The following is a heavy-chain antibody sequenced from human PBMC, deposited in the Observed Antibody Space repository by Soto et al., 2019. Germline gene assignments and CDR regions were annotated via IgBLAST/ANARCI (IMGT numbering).Heavy chain of an antibody. J-gene: IGHJ4*02. V-gene: IGHV3-49*04. Sequence: GGSLRLSCTASGFTFGDYAMNWVRQAPGRGLECVGLIRSKTYGGTTEHAASVKGRFTISRDDSKSIVYLQMNSLKTEDTAVYYCTKTWGGYYSDYWGQGTLVTVSS. CDR2: IRSKTYGGTT. CDR1: GFTFGDYA. D-gene: IGHD3-3*01. CDR3: TKTWGGYYSDY.